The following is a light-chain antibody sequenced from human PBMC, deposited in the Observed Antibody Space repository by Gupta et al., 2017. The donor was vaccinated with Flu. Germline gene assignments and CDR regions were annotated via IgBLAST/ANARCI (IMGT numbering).Light chain of an antibody. CDR2: ESY. V-gene: IGLV2-23*01. CDR3: SSYAGNDIWI. CDR1: TTDVGSFNL. J-gene: IGLJ2*01. Sequence: SITISCTGTTTDVGSFNLVSWYQVHPGKAPKLLSFESYQRPSGISGRFSASKSGSTASLTISGLQPDDEAEYYCSSYAGNDIWIFGVGTQLTVL.